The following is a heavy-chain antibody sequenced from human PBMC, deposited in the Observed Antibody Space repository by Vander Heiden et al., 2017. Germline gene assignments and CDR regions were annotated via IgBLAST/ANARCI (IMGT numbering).Heavy chain of an antibody. Sequence: QVQLQESGPGLVKPSETLSLTCAVSGYSISSAYYWGWIRQPPGKGLEWIGSIYHSGSTYYNPSLKSRVTISVDTSKNQFSLKLTSVTAADTAVYYCARLAGTGSSNAFDIWGQGTMVTVSS. CDR2: IYHSGST. J-gene: IGHJ3*02. V-gene: IGHV4-38-2*01. D-gene: IGHD6-19*01. CDR1: GYSISSAYY. CDR3: ARLAGTGSSNAFDI.